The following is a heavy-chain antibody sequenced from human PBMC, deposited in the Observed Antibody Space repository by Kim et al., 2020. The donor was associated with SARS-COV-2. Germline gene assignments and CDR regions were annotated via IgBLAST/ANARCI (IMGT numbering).Heavy chain of an antibody. CDR3: ASANSGPFDY. CDR1: GYSISSGYY. CDR2: IYHSGST. J-gene: IGHJ4*02. D-gene: IGHD6-19*01. Sequence: SETLSLTCTVSGYSISSGYYWGWIRQPPGKGLEWIGSIYHSGSTYYNPSLKSRVTISVDTSKNQFSLKLSSVTAADTAVYYCASANSGPFDYWGQGTLVTVSS. V-gene: IGHV4-38-2*02.